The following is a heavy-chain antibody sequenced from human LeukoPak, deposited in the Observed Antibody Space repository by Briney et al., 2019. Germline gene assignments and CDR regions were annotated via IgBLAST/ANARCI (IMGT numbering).Heavy chain of an antibody. D-gene: IGHD3-3*01. Sequence: GGSLRLSCAASGFTFSSSAMSWVRQAPGKGLEWVSAISNNGGYTYYADSVQGRFTISRDNSKSTLCLQMNSLRAEDTAVYYCAKADFWSGYYSSYYFDYWGQGTLVTVSS. CDR3: AKADFWSGYYSSYYFDY. CDR1: GFTFSSSA. CDR2: ISNNGGYT. J-gene: IGHJ4*02. V-gene: IGHV3-23*01.